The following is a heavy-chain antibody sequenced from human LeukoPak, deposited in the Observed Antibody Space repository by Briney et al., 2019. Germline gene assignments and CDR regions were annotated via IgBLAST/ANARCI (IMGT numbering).Heavy chain of an antibody. CDR2: IPYDGSNK. CDR3: ARPVTGTTVRYPKGQFDP. CDR1: GFTFSTYA. Sequence: GGSLRLSCAASGFTFSTYAMHWVRQAPGKGLEWVAVIPYDGSNKYYADSVKGRFTISRDNAKNSLYLQMNSLRAEDTAVYYCARPVTGTTVRYPKGQFDPWGQGTLVTVSS. D-gene: IGHD1-7*01. V-gene: IGHV3-30*04. J-gene: IGHJ5*02.